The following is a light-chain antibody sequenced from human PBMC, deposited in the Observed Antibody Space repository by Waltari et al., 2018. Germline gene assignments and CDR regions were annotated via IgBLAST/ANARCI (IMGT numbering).Light chain of an antibody. Sequence: EIVLTQSPGTLSLSPGERATLSCRASQSVSRSYLAWYQQKPGQAPRVLIYATSTRATGIPDRLSGSGSGTDFTLTISRLEPEDFAVYYCQQYDSSFSTYTFGQGTKPEIK. CDR3: QQYDSSFSTYT. V-gene: IGKV3-20*01. CDR1: QSVSRSY. J-gene: IGKJ2*01. CDR2: ATS.